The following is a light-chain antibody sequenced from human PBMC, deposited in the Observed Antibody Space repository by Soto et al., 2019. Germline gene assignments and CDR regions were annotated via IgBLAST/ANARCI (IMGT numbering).Light chain of an antibody. CDR1: LTVSSI. J-gene: IGKJ4*01. Sequence: EIVMTQSPATLSVSPGERATLFCRASLTVSSIFLAWYQQKPGQAPRLLIHGASTRATGIPARFSGSGSGTEFTLTISSLQSEDFAVYYCQQYSAWPLTFGGGNKVEIK. V-gene: IGKV3-15*01. CDR2: GAS. CDR3: QQYSAWPLT.